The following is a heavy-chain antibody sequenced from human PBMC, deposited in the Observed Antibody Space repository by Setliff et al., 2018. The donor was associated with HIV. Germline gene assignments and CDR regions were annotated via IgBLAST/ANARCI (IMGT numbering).Heavy chain of an antibody. Sequence: SVKVSCKASGGTFSSYGVNWVRQAPGQGLERMGGIIPIFGITNYAQKFQGRVTVTADQSTSTVYMELSSLRSEDTAVYYCATNPEMATINYYYYYMDVWGKGTTVTVSS. V-gene: IGHV1-69*10. D-gene: IGHD5-12*01. CDR2: IIPIFGIT. CDR1: GGTFSSYG. J-gene: IGHJ6*03. CDR3: ATNPEMATINYYYYYMDV.